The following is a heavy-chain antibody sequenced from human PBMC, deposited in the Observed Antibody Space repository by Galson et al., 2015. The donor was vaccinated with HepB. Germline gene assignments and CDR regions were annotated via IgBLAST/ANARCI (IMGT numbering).Heavy chain of an antibody. D-gene: IGHD3-22*01. Sequence: SLRLSCAASGLTFSIYSMDWVRQAPGKGLEWVSYISSTSRVIYYADSVKGRFTISRDNAKNSLYLQMNSLRAEDTAVYYCARELEDYHNSGKTDYWGQGTLVTVSS. CDR3: ARELEDYHNSGKTDY. J-gene: IGHJ4*02. CDR1: GLTFSIYS. V-gene: IGHV3-48*01. CDR2: ISSTSRVI.